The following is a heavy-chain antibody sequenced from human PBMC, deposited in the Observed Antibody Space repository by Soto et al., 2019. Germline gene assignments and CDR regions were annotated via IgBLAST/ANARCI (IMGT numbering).Heavy chain of an antibody. CDR1: GYTFTSYD. CDR3: ARRAETNGWNGFGADKYYFDF. CDR2: MNPNTGNS. V-gene: IGHV1-8*01. D-gene: IGHD1-1*01. J-gene: IGHJ4*02. Sequence: QVQLVQSGAEVRKPGASVKVSCEASGYTFTSYDIYWVRQATGQGLEWMGWMNPNTGNSGYAQKFQGRVTMTSDTSIGTADMGLSSLRSEDTAVYYCARRAETNGWNGFGADKYYFDFWGQGTLVTVSS.